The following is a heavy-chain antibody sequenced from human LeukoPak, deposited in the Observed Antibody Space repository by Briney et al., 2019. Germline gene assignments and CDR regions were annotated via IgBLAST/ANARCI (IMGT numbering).Heavy chain of an antibody. CDR3: ASGDIAAGGAAFDY. J-gene: IGHJ4*02. CDR2: INNSEST. V-gene: IGHV4-34*01. CDR1: GESSTVYY. D-gene: IGHD6-13*01. Sequence: PSQTLSLTCALYGESSTVYYCSWIRQPPGSGLEWVGEINNSESTSYIAPLKSHTNTSVDTTNNQFSLKLNSVTAADTAVYYCASGDIAAGGAAFDYWGQGTLVTVSS.